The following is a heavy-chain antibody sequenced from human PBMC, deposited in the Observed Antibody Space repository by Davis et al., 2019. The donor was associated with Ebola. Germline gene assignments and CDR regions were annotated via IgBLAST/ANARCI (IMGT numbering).Heavy chain of an antibody. CDR1: GGSISSGGYY. J-gene: IGHJ4*02. CDR3: ARDSTSYYYDSSGYYSHHHFDY. Sequence: PLETLSLTCTVSGGSISSGGYYWSWIRQHPGKGLEWIGYIYYSGSTYYNPSLKSRVTISVDTSKNQFSLKLSSVTAADTAVYYCARDSTSYYYDSSGYYSHHHFDYWGQGTLVTVSS. V-gene: IGHV4-31*03. D-gene: IGHD3-22*01. CDR2: IYYSGST.